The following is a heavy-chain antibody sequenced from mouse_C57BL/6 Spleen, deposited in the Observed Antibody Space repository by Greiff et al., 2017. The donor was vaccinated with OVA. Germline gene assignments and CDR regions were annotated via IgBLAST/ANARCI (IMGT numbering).Heavy chain of an antibody. CDR3: ARHEEGKDYAMDY. CDR1: GYTFTEYT. V-gene: IGHV1-62-2*01. Sequence: VQLQQSGAELVKPGASVKLSCKASGYTFTEYTIHWVKQRSGQGLEWIGWFSPGSGRIKYNEQFKDKATLTADKSSSTVYMELSRLTSKDSAVYVGARHEEGKDYAMDYWGQGTSVTVSS. D-gene: IGHD2-1*01. J-gene: IGHJ4*01. CDR2: FSPGSGRI.